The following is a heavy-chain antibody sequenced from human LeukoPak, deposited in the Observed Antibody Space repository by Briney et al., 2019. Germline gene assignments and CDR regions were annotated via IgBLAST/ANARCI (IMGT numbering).Heavy chain of an antibody. J-gene: IGHJ4*02. V-gene: IGHV3-15*01. Sequence: PGGSLRLSCAASGFTFSNAWMSWVRQAPGKGLEWVGRIKSKTDGGTIDYAAPVKGRSTISRDDSKNTLYLQMNSLKTEDTAVYYCSTDSSGSRYFEWPGVDYWGQGTLVTVSS. CDR1: GFTFSNAW. CDR3: STDSSGSRYFEWPGVDY. CDR2: IKSKTDGGTI. D-gene: IGHD3-9*01.